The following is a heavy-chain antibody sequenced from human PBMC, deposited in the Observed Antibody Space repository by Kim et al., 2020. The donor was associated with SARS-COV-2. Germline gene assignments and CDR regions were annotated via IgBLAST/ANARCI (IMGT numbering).Heavy chain of an antibody. J-gene: IGHJ6*02. CDR1: GGSISSSSYY. Sequence: SETLSLTCTVSGGSISSSSYYWGWIRQPPGKGLEWIGSIYYSGSTYYNPSLKSRVTISVDTSKNQFSLKLSSVTAADTAVYYCARVPTVAAYGMDVWGQGTTVTVSS. CDR2: IYYSGST. CDR3: ARVPTVAAYGMDV. D-gene: IGHD6-19*01. V-gene: IGHV4-39*07.